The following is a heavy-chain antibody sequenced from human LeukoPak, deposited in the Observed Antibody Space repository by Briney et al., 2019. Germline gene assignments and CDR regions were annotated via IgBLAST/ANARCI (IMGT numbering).Heavy chain of an antibody. Sequence: ASVKVSCKASGGTFSSYGISWVRQAPGQGLEWMGWISAYNGNTNYAQKLQGRVTMTTDTSTSTAYMELRSLRSDDTAVYYCARPYYYYYGMDVWGQGTTVTVSS. V-gene: IGHV1-18*01. CDR1: GGTFSSYG. CDR2: ISAYNGNT. CDR3: ARPYYYYYGMDV. J-gene: IGHJ6*02.